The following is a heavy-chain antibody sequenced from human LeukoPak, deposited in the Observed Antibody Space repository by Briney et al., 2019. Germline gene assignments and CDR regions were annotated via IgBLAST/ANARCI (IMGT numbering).Heavy chain of an antibody. CDR2: INHSGST. CDR1: GGSFSGYY. CDR3: ARCRGSGWYKNAFDI. V-gene: IGHV4-34*01. D-gene: IGHD6-19*01. Sequence: PSETLSLTCAVYGGSFSGYYWSWIRQPPGKGLEWIGEINHSGSTNYNPSLKSRVTISVDTSKNQFSLKLSSVTAADTAVYYCARCRGSGWYKNAFDIWGQGTMVTVSS. J-gene: IGHJ3*02.